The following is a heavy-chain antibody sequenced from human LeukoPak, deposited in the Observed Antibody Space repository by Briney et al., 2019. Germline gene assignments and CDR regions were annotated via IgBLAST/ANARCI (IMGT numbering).Heavy chain of an antibody. J-gene: IGHJ3*02. CDR1: GYTFTSYY. CDR3: ARDPHMRGTYYYDSSEMGAFDI. Sequence: ASVRVSFKASGYTFTSYYVHWVRQAPGQGLEWMGIINPSGGSTSYAQKFQGRVTMTRDTSTSTVYMELSSLRSEDTAVYYCARDPHMRGTYYYDSSEMGAFDIWGQGTMVTVSS. CDR2: INPSGGST. D-gene: IGHD3-22*01. V-gene: IGHV1-46*01.